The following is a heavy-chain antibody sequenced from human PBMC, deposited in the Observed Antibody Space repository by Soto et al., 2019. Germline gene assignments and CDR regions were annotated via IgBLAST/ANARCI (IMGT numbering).Heavy chain of an antibody. CDR1: GGSFTNYA. Sequence: ASVKVSCKASGGSFTNYAMHWVRQAPGQRLEWMGWINAGNGNTKYSQKFQGRVTITRDTSASTAYMELSSLRSEDTAVYYCARVSGYYLPDYWGQGTLVTVSS. D-gene: IGHD5-12*01. V-gene: IGHV1-3*01. CDR3: ARVSGYYLPDY. CDR2: INAGNGNT. J-gene: IGHJ4*02.